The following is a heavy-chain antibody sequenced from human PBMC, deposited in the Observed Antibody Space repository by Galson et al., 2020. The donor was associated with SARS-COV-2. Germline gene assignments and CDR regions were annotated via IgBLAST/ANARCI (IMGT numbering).Heavy chain of an antibody. Sequence: ASGPTLVKPTQTLTLTCTFSGFSLSTSGMCVSWIRQPPGKALEWLARIDWDDDKYYSTSLKTKLTISKDTSKNQVVLTMTNMDPVDTATYYCARMRIVVVPAAILGFDPWGQGTLVTVSS. CDR1: GFSLSTSGMC. J-gene: IGHJ5*02. CDR3: ARMRIVVVPAAILGFDP. D-gene: IGHD2-2*01. CDR2: IDWDDDK. V-gene: IGHV2-70*11.